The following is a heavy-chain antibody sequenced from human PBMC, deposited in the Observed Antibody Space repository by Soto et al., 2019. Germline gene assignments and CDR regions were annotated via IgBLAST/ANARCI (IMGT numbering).Heavy chain of an antibody. CDR3: ARDMYDSSAANWFDP. D-gene: IGHD3-22*01. V-gene: IGHV1-2*02. CDR1: GYTFTGYY. Sequence: ASVKVSCKASGYTFTGYYMHWVRQAPGQGLEWMGWINPNSGGTNYAQKFQGRVTMTRDTSISTAYMELSRLRSDDTDVYYCARDMYDSSAANWFDPWGQGTLVTVSS. J-gene: IGHJ5*02. CDR2: INPNSGGT.